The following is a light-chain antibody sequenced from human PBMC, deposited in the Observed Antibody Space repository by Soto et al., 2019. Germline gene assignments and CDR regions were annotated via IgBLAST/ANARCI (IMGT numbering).Light chain of an antibody. J-gene: IGLJ3*02. CDR1: SSDVGNYDL. Sequence: QSALTQPASVSGSPGQSITISCTGTSSDVGNYDLVSWYQQHTGEAPKLMIYEDTKRPSGVSYRFSGSKSGNTASLTISGLQPEDEADYYCCSYAGGSTWVFGGGTKVTVL. CDR3: CSYAGGSTWV. V-gene: IGLV2-23*01. CDR2: EDT.